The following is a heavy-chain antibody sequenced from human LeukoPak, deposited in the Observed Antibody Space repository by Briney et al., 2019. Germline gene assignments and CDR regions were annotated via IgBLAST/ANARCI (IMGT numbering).Heavy chain of an antibody. CDR1: GFTFSGSA. CDR3: TRPYSSGPVSGYY. Sequence: PGGSLKLSCAASGFTFSGSAMHWVRQASGKGLEWVGRIRSKANSYATAYAALVKGRFTISRDDSKNTAYLQMNSLKTEDTAVYYCTRPYSSGPVSGYYWGQGTLVTVSS. CDR2: IRSKANSYAT. V-gene: IGHV3-73*01. J-gene: IGHJ4*02. D-gene: IGHD6-19*01.